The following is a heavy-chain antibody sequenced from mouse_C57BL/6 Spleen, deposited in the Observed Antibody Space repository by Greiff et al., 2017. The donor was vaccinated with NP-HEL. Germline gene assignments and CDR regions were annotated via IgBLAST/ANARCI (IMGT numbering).Heavy chain of an antibody. CDR3: ARGGATMVTTGAMDY. CDR2: IYPGSGST. V-gene: IGHV1-55*01. J-gene: IGHJ4*01. D-gene: IGHD2-2*01. CDR1: GYTFTSYW. Sequence: VQLQQPGAELVKPGASVKMSCKASGYTFTSYWITWVKQRPGQGLEWIGDIYPGSGSTNYNEKFKSKATLTVDTSSSTAYMQLSSLTSEDSAVYYCARGGATMVTTGAMDYWGQGTSVTVSS.